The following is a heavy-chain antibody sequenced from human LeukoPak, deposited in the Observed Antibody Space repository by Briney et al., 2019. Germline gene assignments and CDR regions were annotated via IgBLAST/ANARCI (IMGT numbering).Heavy chain of an antibody. Sequence: PGGSLRLSCAASGFTFSSYAMHWVRQAPGKGLEWVAVISYDGSNKYYADSVKGRFTISRDNSKNTLYLQMNSLRAEDTAVYYCARESKSEGSQHWGQGTLVTVSS. V-gene: IGHV3-30*04. CDR3: ARESKSEGSQH. CDR1: GFTFSSYA. J-gene: IGHJ1*01. CDR2: ISYDGSNK.